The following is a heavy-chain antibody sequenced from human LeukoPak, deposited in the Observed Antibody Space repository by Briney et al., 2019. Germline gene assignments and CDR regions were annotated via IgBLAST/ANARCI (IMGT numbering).Heavy chain of an antibody. CDR1: GYIFIDYX. D-gene: IGHD2-21*01. CDR2: VSGYNGNT. V-gene: IGHV1-18*01. CDR3: ARGDWFDP. Sequence: PGASVKXSCKASGYIFIDYXXXXXRQAPGQXLEWMGWVSGYNGNTXXAQKFEGRVAMXTDTSSSTAYMELRSLKSDDTAIYYCARGDWFDPWGQGTLVTVSS. J-gene: IGHJ5*02.